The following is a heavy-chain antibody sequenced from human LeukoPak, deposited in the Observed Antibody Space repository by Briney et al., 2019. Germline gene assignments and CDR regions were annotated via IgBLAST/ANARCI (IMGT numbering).Heavy chain of an antibody. V-gene: IGHV3-30*04. CDR1: GFTFSSYA. Sequence: GRSLRLSCAASGFTFSSYAIHWVRQAPGKGLEWVAVISYDGSKKYYADSVKGRFTISRDNSKNTLYLQMNSLRAEDTAVYYCARGRLAGVPDYYGMDVWGKGTTVTVSS. J-gene: IGHJ6*04. CDR2: ISYDGSKK. CDR3: ARGRLAGVPDYYGMDV. D-gene: IGHD1-1*01.